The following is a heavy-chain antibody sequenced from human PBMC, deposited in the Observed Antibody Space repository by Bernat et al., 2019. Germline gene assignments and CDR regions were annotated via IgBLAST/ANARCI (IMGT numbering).Heavy chain of an antibody. CDR3: ARIRGYSYGQIDY. V-gene: IGHV3-33*01. CDR2: IWYDESNN. Sequence: QVQLVESGGGVVQPGRSLRLSCAASVFTFSSYGMHWVRQAPGKGLEWVAVIWYDESNNYYADSVTGRFTISRDNSKNTLYLKMNSLRAEDTAVYYCARIRGYSYGQIDYWGQGTLVTVSS. CDR1: VFTFSSYG. D-gene: IGHD5-18*01. J-gene: IGHJ4*02.